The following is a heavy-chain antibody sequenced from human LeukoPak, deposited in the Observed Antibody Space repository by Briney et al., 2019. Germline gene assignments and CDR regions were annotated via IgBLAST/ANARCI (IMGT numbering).Heavy chain of an antibody. Sequence: ASVKVSCKASGYTFTHYDINWVRQASGQRLEWMGWMSPDSGYTGYSQKFQGRVSITRDTSIGTAYLELSSLRSDDTAVYYCARNPYETGHFDPWGQGTLVTVSS. CDR1: GYTFTHYD. D-gene: IGHD3-3*01. CDR2: MSPDSGYT. J-gene: IGHJ5*02. V-gene: IGHV1-8*03. CDR3: ARNPYETGHFDP.